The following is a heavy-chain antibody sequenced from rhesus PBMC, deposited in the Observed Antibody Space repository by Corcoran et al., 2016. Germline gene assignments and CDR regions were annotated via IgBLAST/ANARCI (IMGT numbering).Heavy chain of an antibody. Sequence: EVQLAESGGGLVQPGGSLRLSCAASGFTFSGYEMHWVRQAPGEGLESVSVIGCDSIYTHSADSVKSRFTISRDNAKNSLSLQMNSLRAEDTAVYYCARHRYFDYWGQGVLVTVSS. J-gene: IGHJ4*01. CDR2: IGCDSIYT. V-gene: IGHV3-115*02. CDR3: ARHRYFDY. CDR1: GFTFSGYE.